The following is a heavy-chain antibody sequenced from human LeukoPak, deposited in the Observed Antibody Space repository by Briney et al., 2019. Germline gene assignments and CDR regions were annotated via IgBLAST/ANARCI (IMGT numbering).Heavy chain of an antibody. Sequence: TGGSLRLSCAASGFTVSSYSMNWVRQAPGKGLEWVSSISSSSSYIYYADSVKGRFTISRDNAKNSLYLQMNSLRAEDTAVYYCARDGYSYGSFDYWGQGTLVTVSS. CDR2: ISSSSSYI. CDR1: GFTVSSYS. CDR3: ARDGYSYGSFDY. V-gene: IGHV3-21*01. D-gene: IGHD5-18*01. J-gene: IGHJ4*02.